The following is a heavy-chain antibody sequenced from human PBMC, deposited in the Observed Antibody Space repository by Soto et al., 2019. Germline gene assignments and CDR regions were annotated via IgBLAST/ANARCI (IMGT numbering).Heavy chain of an antibody. CDR1: GFTFSSYA. CDR2: ISDSGST. J-gene: IGHJ6*03. D-gene: IGHD2-15*01. Sequence: EVQLLESGGGLVQPGGSRRLSCAASGFTFSSYAMSWVRQAPGKGLEWVSTISDSGSTYYADSVKGRFTISRDISKNTLYVQMSSLRAEDTAVYYSAKGGEGYCSGTSCLYHMDAWGKGTTVTVSS. V-gene: IGHV3-23*01. CDR3: AKGGEGYCSGTSCLYHMDA.